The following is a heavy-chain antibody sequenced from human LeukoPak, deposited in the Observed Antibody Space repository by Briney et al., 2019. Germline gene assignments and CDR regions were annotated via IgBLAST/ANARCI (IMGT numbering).Heavy chain of an antibody. V-gene: IGHV4-39*01. Sequence: PSETLSLTCTVSGGSISSSSYYWGWIRQPPGKGLEWIGSIYYSGSTYYNPSLKSRVTISVDTSKNQFSLKLSSVTAADTAVYYCARGGRVTRFDYWGQGTLVTVSS. CDR2: IYYSGST. D-gene: IGHD2-15*01. J-gene: IGHJ4*02. CDR1: GGSISSSSYY. CDR3: ARGGRVTRFDY.